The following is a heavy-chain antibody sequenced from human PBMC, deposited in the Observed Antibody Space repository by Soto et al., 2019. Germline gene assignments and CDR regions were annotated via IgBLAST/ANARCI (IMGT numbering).Heavy chain of an antibody. J-gene: IGHJ6*02. Sequence: GGSLRLSCAASGFTFSSYAMHWVRQAPGKGLEWVAVISYDGSNKYYADSVKGRFTISRDNSKNTLYLQMNSLRAEDTAVYYCARDRIYYGSGSYYIHSYYYYGMDVWGQGTTVTVSS. CDR2: ISYDGSNK. V-gene: IGHV3-30-3*01. CDR3: ARDRIYYGSGSYYIHSYYYYGMDV. D-gene: IGHD3-10*01. CDR1: GFTFSSYA.